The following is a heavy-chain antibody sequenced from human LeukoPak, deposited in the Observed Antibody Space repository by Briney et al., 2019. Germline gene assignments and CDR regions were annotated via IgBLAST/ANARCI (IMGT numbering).Heavy chain of an antibody. CDR1: GYTFIGYY. CDR3: ARKYSRSWYWDY. V-gene: IGHV5-51*01. J-gene: IGHJ4*02. CDR2: IYPGDSDT. Sequence: ASVKVSCKASGYTFIGYYMHLVRHAPGQGLEWMGIIYPGDSDTRYSPSFQGQVTISADKSISTDYLQWSSLKASDAAMYYCARKYSRSWYWDYWGQGTLVTVSS. D-gene: IGHD6-13*01.